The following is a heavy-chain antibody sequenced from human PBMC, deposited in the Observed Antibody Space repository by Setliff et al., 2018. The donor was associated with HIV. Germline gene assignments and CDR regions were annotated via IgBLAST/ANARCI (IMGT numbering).Heavy chain of an antibody. V-gene: IGHV4-31*02. CDR2: IYYSGST. Sequence: SETLSLTCTVSGGSISSGGFYWSWIRQHPGKGLEWIGYIYYSGSTYYNPSLKSRVTIVVDTSKNQFSLKLSSVTAADTAVYYCARLVSSSSKFDSWGQGTLVTVSS. J-gene: IGHJ4*02. CDR1: GGSISSGGFY. D-gene: IGHD6-6*01. CDR3: ARLVSSSSKFDS.